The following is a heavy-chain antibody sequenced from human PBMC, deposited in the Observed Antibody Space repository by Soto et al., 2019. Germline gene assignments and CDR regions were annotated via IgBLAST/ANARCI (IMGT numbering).Heavy chain of an antibody. J-gene: IGHJ2*01. CDR3: AXXXXXXXXTMTPDWYFDL. CDR2: IIPIFGTA. V-gene: IGHV1-69*01. D-gene: IGHD3-3*01. CDR1: GGTFSSYA. Sequence: QVQLVQSGAEVKKPGSSVKVSCKASGGTFSSYAISWVRQAPGQGLEWMGGIIPIFGTANYAQKFQGRVTITADESTSTAYMELSSLRSEDTAVYYCAXXXXXXXXTMTPDWYFDLWGRGTLVTXXX.